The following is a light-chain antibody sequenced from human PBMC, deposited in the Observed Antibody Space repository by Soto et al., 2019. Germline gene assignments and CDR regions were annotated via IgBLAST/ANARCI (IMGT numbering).Light chain of an antibody. Sequence: QSALTQPPSASGSPGQSVTISCTGTSSDVGGYTYVSWYQQHPGKAPKLIIYEVSNRPSGVPDRFSGSKSGNTASLTVSGLQAEDEADYYCSSYAGSNFWVFGGGTKLTVL. CDR2: EVS. CDR3: SSYAGSNFWV. V-gene: IGLV2-8*01. J-gene: IGLJ3*02. CDR1: SSDVGGYTY.